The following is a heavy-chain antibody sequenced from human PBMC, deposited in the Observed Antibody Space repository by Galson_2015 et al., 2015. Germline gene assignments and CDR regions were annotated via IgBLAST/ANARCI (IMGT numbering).Heavy chain of an antibody. D-gene: IGHD6-19*01. Sequence: SLRLSCAASGFTFSSYAMSWVRQAPGKGLEWVSAISGSGGSTYYADSVKGRFTISRDNSKNTLYLQMNSLRAEDTAVYYCAKAVRLAVAATGYWGQGTLVTVSS. CDR1: GFTFSSYA. V-gene: IGHV3-23*01. CDR2: ISGSGGST. CDR3: AKAVRLAVAATGY. J-gene: IGHJ4*02.